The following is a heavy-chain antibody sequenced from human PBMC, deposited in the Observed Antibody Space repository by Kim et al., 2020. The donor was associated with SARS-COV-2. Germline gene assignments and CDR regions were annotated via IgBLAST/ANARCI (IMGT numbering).Heavy chain of an antibody. V-gene: IGHV4-59*01. J-gene: IGHJ4*02. CDR1: GGSISSYY. Sequence: SETLSLTCTVSGGSISSYYWSWIRQPPGKGLEWIGYIYYSGSTNYNPSLKSRVTISVDTSKNQFSLKLSSVTAADTAVYYCAIDRTYYGSGSYYFDYWGQGTLVTVSS. CDR2: IYYSGST. D-gene: IGHD3-10*01. CDR3: AIDRTYYGSGSYYFDY.